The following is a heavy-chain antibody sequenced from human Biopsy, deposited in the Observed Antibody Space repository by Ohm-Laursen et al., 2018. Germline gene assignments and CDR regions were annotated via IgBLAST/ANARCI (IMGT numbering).Heavy chain of an antibody. CDR2: MNPDSGNT. V-gene: IGHV1-8*01. CDR1: GYTFTSYE. CDR3: ARADPPLFYYGSGSSNWFDP. D-gene: IGHD3-10*01. Sequence: ASVKVSCKTSGYTFTSYEINWVRQATGQGLEWMGWMNPDSGNTGYEQNFQGRVTMTRNTSISTAYMELSSLRSEDTAVYFCARADPPLFYYGSGSSNWFDPWGQGTLVTVSS. J-gene: IGHJ5*02.